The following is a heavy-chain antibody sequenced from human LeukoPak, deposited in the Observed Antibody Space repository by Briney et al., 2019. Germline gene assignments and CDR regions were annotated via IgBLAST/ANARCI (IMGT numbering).Heavy chain of an antibody. J-gene: IGHJ4*02. CDR1: GYTFTGYY. CDR3: ARGWVIVATIDNFDY. V-gene: IGHV1-2*02. Sequence: RASVKVSCKASGYTFTGYYMHWVRQAPGQGLEWMGWINPNSGGTNYAQKFQGRVTMTRDTSISTAYMELSRLRSDDTAVYYCARGWVIVATIDNFDYWGQGTLVTVSS. CDR2: INPNSGGT. D-gene: IGHD5-12*01.